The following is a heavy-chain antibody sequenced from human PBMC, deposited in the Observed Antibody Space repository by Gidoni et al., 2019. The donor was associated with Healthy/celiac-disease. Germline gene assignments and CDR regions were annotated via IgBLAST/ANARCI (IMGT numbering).Heavy chain of an antibody. Sequence: QVQLVQSGAEVKKPGSSVKVSCKASGGTFCSYAFSWVRQAPGQGLEWMGGILPIFGTANHAQKFQGRVTITADESTSTAYMRLRSMRYEDTAVYYCARARGAGAAVTNYYYYGMDVWGQGTTVTVSS. V-gene: IGHV1-69*01. D-gene: IGHD4-17*01. CDR3: ARARGAGAAVTNYYYYGMDV. J-gene: IGHJ6*02. CDR1: GGTFCSYA. CDR2: ILPIFGTA.